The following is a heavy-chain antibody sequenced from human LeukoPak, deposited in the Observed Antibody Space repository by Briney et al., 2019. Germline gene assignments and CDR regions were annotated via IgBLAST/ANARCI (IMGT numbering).Heavy chain of an antibody. CDR3: ARDFHSRYGGRYLDY. CDR1: GGYISGYY. CDR2: IYYNGST. Sequence: SETLSLTCTVSGGYISGYYWSWIRQPPGKGLEWIGDIYYNGSTSHNPSLKSRLTISVDTSKKQFSLNLSSVTAADTAVYYCARDFHSRYGGRYLDYWGQGTLVTVSS. D-gene: IGHD1-26*01. V-gene: IGHV4-59*01. J-gene: IGHJ4*02.